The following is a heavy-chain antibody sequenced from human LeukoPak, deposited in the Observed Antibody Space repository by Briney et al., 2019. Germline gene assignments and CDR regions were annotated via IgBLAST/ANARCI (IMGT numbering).Heavy chain of an antibody. J-gene: IGHJ5*02. Sequence: SVKVSCKASGGTFSSYAISWVRQAPGQGLEWMGGIIPIFGTANYAQKFQGRVTITTDESTSTAYMELSSLRSKDTAVYYCASRAGGPAAIGFDPWGQGTLVTVSS. CDR3: ASRAGGPAAIGFDP. D-gene: IGHD2-2*01. CDR1: GGTFSSYA. CDR2: IIPIFGTA. V-gene: IGHV1-69*05.